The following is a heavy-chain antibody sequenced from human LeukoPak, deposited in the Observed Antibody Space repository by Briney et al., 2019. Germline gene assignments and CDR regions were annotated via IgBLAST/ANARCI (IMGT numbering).Heavy chain of an antibody. D-gene: IGHD3-10*02. CDR1: GFTFSSYN. CDR2: ISSSSSYI. J-gene: IGHJ6*04. CDR3: AELGITMIGGV. Sequence: GGSLRLSCAASGFTFSSYNMNWVRQAPGEGLEWVSSISSSSSYIYYGDSVKGRFTISRDNAKNSLYLQMNSLRAEDTAVYYCAELGITMIGGVWGKGTTVTISS. V-gene: IGHV3-21*01.